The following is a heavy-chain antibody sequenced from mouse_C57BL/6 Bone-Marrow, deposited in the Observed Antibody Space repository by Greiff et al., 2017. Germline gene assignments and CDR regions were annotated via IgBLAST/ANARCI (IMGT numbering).Heavy chain of an antibody. V-gene: IGHV5-4*03. D-gene: IGHD1-1*01. J-gene: IGHJ4*01. Sequence: EVKLVESGGGLVKPGGSLKLSCAASGFTFSSYAMSWVRQTPEKRLAWVATISDGGSYTYYPDNVKGRFTISRDNAKNNLYLQMSHLKSEDTAMYYCASSFFYYAMDYWGQGTSVTGSS. CDR1: GFTFSSYA. CDR3: ASSFFYYAMDY. CDR2: ISDGGSYT.